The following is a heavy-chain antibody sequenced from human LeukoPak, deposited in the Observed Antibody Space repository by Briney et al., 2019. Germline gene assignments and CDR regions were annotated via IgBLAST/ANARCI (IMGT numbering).Heavy chain of an antibody. CDR2: ISAYNGNT. Sequence: ASVKVSCKASGYTFTSYGISWVRQAPGQGLEWMGWISAYNGNTNYAQKLQGRVTMTTDTSTSTAYMELRSLRSDDTAVYYCARDLRYFDRANYGMDVWGQGTTVTVSS. D-gene: IGHD3-9*01. J-gene: IGHJ6*02. V-gene: IGHV1-18*01. CDR3: ARDLRYFDRANYGMDV. CDR1: GYTFTSYG.